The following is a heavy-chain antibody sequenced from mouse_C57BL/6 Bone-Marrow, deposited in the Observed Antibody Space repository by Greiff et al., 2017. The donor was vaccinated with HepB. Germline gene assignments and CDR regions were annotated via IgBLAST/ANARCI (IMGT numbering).Heavy chain of an antibody. CDR3: ARGGYGSGEEGYAMDY. D-gene: IGHD1-1*01. V-gene: IGHV1-81*01. Sequence: QVQLQQSGAELARPGASVKLSCKASGYTFTSYGISWVKQRTGQGLEWIGEIYPRSGNTYYNEKFKGKATLTADKSSSTAYMELRSLTSEDSAVYFCARGGYGSGEEGYAMDYWGQGTSVTVSS. CDR2: IYPRSGNT. J-gene: IGHJ4*01. CDR1: GYTFTSYG.